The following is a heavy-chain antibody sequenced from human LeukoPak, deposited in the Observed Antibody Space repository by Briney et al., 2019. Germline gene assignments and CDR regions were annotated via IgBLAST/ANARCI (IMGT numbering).Heavy chain of an antibody. CDR3: ARRIQTIFGVVIRSYYYYGMDV. D-gene: IGHD3-3*01. CDR2: ISAYNGNT. J-gene: IGHJ6*02. V-gene: IGHV1-18*01. CDR1: GYTFTSYG. Sequence: ASVKVSCKASGYTFTSYGISWVRQAPGQGLEWMGWISAYNGNTNYAQKLQGRVTMTTDTSTSTAYMELRSLRSDDTAVYYCARRIQTIFGVVIRSYYYYGMDVWGQGTTVTVSS.